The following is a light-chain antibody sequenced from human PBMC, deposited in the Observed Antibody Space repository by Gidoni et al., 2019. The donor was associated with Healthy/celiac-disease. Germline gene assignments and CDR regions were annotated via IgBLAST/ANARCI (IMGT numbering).Light chain of an antibody. CDR2: AAS. CDR3: QQSYSTLMYT. Sequence: IQMTLSPSFLSASVGDRVTITCRESQSISSYLNWYQQKPGKAPKLLIYAASSLQSGVPSRFSGSGSGTDFTLTISSLQPEDFATYYCQQSYSTLMYTFGQGTKLEIK. CDR1: QSISSY. V-gene: IGKV1-39*01. J-gene: IGKJ2*01.